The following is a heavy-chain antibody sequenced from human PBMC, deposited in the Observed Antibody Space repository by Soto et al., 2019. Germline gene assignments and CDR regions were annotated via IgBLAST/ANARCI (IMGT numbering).Heavy chain of an antibody. J-gene: IGHJ4*02. CDR3: ARVDHRGYFAILTDY. D-gene: IGHD3-9*01. V-gene: IGHV4-31*03. CDR2: IYDSVNT. Sequence: ILSLTFIVAGYSLSSGGHYWSWIRQHPGKGLEWIGHIYDSVNTYYSPSLRSRVTISADMSKNQFSLNLRSVTAADTAVYYCARVDHRGYFAILTDYWGQGTLVTVSS. CDR1: GYSLSSGGHY.